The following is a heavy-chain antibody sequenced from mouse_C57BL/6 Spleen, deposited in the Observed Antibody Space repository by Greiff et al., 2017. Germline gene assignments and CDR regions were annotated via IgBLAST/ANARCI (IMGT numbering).Heavy chain of an antibody. Sequence: VQLQQPGAELVKPGASVKLSCKASGYTFTSYWMHWVKQRPGQGLEWIGMIHPNSGSTNYNEKFKSKATRTVAKSTSTAYMQLRSLTPEDAAVYFCSRGDYDLFDYWGQGTTLTVS. D-gene: IGHD2-4*01. J-gene: IGHJ2*01. CDR3: SRGDYDLFDY. CDR1: GYTFTSYW. V-gene: IGHV1-64*01. CDR2: IHPNSGST.